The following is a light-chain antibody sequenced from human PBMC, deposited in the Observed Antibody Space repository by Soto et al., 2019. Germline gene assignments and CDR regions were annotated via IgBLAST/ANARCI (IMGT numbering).Light chain of an antibody. V-gene: IGKV1-9*01. CDR3: QQLNSYPLT. CDR1: QGISSY. Sequence: DIQLTQSPSFLSASVGYRVTITCRASQGISSYLSWYQQKPGKAPKILIYAASTLQTGVPSRFSGSGSGTDFTLTISSLQPEDFATYYCQQLNSYPLTFGGGTKVDIK. J-gene: IGKJ4*01. CDR2: AAS.